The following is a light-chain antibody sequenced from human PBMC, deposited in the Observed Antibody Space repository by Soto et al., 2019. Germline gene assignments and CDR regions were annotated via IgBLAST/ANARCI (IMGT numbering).Light chain of an antibody. Sequence: EIVMTQSPATLSVSPGERATLSCRASQSLRSSLAWYQQKPGQAPRLLIYDASTRATGIPARFSGSGSGTEFTLTISSLQPDDFATYYCQHYNSYSEAFGQGTKVDIK. CDR3: QHYNSYSEA. V-gene: IGKV3-15*01. CDR2: DAS. CDR1: QSLRSS. J-gene: IGKJ1*01.